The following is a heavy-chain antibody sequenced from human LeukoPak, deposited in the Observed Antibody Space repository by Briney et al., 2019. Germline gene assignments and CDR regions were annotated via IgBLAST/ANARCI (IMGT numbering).Heavy chain of an antibody. Sequence: SVKVSCKASGGTFSSYAISWVRQAPGQGLEWMGGIIPIFGTANYAQKFQGRVTITADESTSTAYMELSSLRSEDTAVYYCARDPAYYYDSSGYNWFDPWGQGTLVTVSS. CDR2: IIPIFGTA. J-gene: IGHJ5*02. CDR1: GGTFSSYA. V-gene: IGHV1-69*13. CDR3: ARDPAYYYDSSGYNWFDP. D-gene: IGHD3-22*01.